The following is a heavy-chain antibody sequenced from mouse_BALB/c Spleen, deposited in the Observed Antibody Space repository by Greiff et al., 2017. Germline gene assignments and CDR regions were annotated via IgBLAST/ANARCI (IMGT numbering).Heavy chain of an antibody. CDR2: ISSGGGST. Sequence: EVKLVESGGGLVKPGGSLKLSCAASGFAFSSNDMSWVRQTPEKRLEWVAYISSGGGSTYYPDTVKGRFTISRDNAKNTLYLQMSSLKSEDTAMYYCARQDGYYGLAWFAYWGQGTLVTVSA. CDR3: ARQDGYYGLAWFAY. D-gene: IGHD2-3*01. CDR1: GFAFSSND. J-gene: IGHJ3*01. V-gene: IGHV5-12-1*01.